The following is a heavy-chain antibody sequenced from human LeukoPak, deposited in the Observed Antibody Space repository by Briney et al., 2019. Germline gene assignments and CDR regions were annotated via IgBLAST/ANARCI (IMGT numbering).Heavy chain of an antibody. Sequence: GGSLRLSCAASGFTFSSYSMNWVRQAPGKGLEWVSSISSSSSYIYYADSVKGRFTISRDNAKNSLYLQMNSLRAEDTAVYYCARGFAGDYGLFDYWGQGTLVTVSS. J-gene: IGHJ4*02. V-gene: IGHV3-21*01. CDR2: ISSSSSYI. D-gene: IGHD4-17*01. CDR3: ARGFAGDYGLFDY. CDR1: GFTFSSYS.